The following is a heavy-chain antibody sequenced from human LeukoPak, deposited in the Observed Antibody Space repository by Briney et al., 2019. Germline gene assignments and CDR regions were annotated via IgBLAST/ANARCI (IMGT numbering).Heavy chain of an antibody. V-gene: IGHV3-21*01. CDR2: ISSSISYI. Sequence: GGSLRLSCAASGFTFSSYTMNWVRQTPGKRLEWVSSISSSISYIYYADSVKGRFTISRDNAKNSLYLQMNSLRAEDTAIYYCAREYCSSTSCYPNTFDIWGQGTMVTVSS. D-gene: IGHD2-2*01. CDR1: GFTFSSYT. CDR3: AREYCSSTSCYPNTFDI. J-gene: IGHJ3*02.